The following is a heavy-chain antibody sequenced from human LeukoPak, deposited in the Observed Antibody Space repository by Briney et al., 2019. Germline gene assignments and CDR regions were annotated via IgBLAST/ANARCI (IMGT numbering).Heavy chain of an antibody. CDR1: GITFSTYA. Sequence: HGGSLRLSCAASGITFSTYAMTWVRQAPGKGLEWVSVISGSGGRTYYADSVKGRFTLSRDNSKNTLYLQMNSLRAEDTAVYYCAKSIGGVVVVAADYWGQGTLVTVSS. D-gene: IGHD2-15*01. J-gene: IGHJ4*02. V-gene: IGHV3-23*01. CDR2: ISGSGGRT. CDR3: AKSIGGVVVVAADY.